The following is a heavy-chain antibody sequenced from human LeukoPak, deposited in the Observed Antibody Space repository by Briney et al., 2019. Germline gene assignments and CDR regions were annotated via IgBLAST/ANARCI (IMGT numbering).Heavy chain of an antibody. D-gene: IGHD3-22*01. CDR2: ISSSSSTI. Sequence: GGSLRLSCAASGFTVSSNYMNWVRQAPGKGLEWVSYISSSSSTIYYADSVKGRFTISRDNAKNSLYLQMNNLRAEDTAVYYCATNPGYYYDSSGYQGRLYYWGQGTLVTVSS. V-gene: IGHV3-48*01. CDR3: ATNPGYYYDSSGYQGRLYY. CDR1: GFTVSSNY. J-gene: IGHJ4*02.